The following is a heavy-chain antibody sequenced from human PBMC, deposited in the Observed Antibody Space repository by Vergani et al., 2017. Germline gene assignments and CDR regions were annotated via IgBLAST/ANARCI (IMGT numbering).Heavy chain of an antibody. J-gene: IGHJ4*02. CDR1: GFTFSSYG. CDR3: AKQASSGCYDY. D-gene: IGHD6-19*01. V-gene: IGHV3-30*18. Sequence: QVQLVESGGGVVQPGRSLRLSCAASGFTFSSYGMHWVRQAPGKGLEWVAVISYDGSNKYYADSVKGRFTISRDTSKNTLYLQMNSLRAEDTAVYYCAKQASSGCYDYWGQGTLVTVSS. CDR2: ISYDGSNK.